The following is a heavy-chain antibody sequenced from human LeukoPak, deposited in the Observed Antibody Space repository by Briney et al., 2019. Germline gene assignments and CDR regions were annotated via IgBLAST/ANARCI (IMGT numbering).Heavy chain of an antibody. CDR3: AKSRLTPHP. J-gene: IGHJ5*02. Sequence: GGSLRLSCAASGFTFSNSDMSWVRQAPGKGLEWVSSIGGSGSSTFYADSVKGRFTVSRDNSKNTLYLQMSSLRAEDTAVYYCAKSRLTPHPWGQGTLVTVSS. V-gene: IGHV3-23*01. CDR2: IGGSGSST. CDR1: GFTFSNSD. D-gene: IGHD1-14*01.